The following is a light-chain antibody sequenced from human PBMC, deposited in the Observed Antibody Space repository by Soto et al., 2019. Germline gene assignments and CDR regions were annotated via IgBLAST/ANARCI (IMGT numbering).Light chain of an antibody. CDR3: QQRSDWPPIT. CDR1: QSVSDY. V-gene: IGKV3-11*01. Sequence: EVVLTQSPATLSLSPGERATLSCRASQSVSDYLAWYQQKPGQAPRLLIYDASQRPTDIPARFSGSGFGTDFTLTISNVEPEDFAVNYCQQRSDWPPITFGQGTRLEIK. J-gene: IGKJ5*01. CDR2: DAS.